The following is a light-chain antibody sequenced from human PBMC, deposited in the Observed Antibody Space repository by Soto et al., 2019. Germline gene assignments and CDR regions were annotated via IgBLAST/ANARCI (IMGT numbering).Light chain of an antibody. Sequence: QSSLTQPASVSGSPGQSITISCTGTSSNVGTYNLVSWYQQHSGKAPKLMIYEGSKRPSGVSNRFSGSKSGTTASLTISGLQADDESDYYCCSYAGSSTYVFGTGTKATVL. CDR1: SSNVGTYNL. J-gene: IGLJ1*01. CDR2: EGS. V-gene: IGLV2-23*01. CDR3: CSYAGSSTYV.